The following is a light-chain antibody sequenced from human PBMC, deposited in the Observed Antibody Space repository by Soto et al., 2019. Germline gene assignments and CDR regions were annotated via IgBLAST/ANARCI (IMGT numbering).Light chain of an antibody. V-gene: IGKV3-15*01. CDR3: QQYNFWPPLT. CDR1: QSVNSN. CDR2: DAS. J-gene: IGKJ4*01. Sequence: EIVMTQSPATLSVSPGERATLSCRASQSVNSNFAWYRQKPGQAPRLLISDASTRATGVPARFSGSGSGTEFPLTISSLQSEDSGIYYCQQYNFWPPLTFGGGTKVEIK.